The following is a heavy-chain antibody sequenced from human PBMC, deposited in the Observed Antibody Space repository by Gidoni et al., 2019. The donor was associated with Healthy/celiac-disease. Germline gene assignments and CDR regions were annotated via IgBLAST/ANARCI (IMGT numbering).Heavy chain of an antibody. D-gene: IGHD6-19*01. CDR3: AKADAGIAVAGIDY. Sequence: EVQLVESGCVVVQPGGSLRLSCAASGFPFDDYAMHWFRQAPGKGLEWVSLISWDGGSTYYADAVKGRFTITRDNSKNSLYLQMNSLRAEDTALYYCAKADAGIAVAGIDYWGQGTLVTVSS. V-gene: IGHV3-43D*04. J-gene: IGHJ4*02. CDR1: GFPFDDYA. CDR2: ISWDGGST.